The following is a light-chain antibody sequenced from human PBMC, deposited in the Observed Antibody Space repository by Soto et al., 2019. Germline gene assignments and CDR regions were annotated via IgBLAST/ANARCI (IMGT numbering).Light chain of an antibody. CDR3: QQYNSYGT. Sequence: DIQMTQSPSTLSASVGDRVTITCRASQSISSWLVWYQQKPGKAPKLLIYKASSLESGVPSRFSGSGSGTEFTLTISSLQPDDFATYYCQQYNSYGTFGQGTKLEIK. CDR2: KAS. J-gene: IGKJ2*01. CDR1: QSISSW. V-gene: IGKV1-5*03.